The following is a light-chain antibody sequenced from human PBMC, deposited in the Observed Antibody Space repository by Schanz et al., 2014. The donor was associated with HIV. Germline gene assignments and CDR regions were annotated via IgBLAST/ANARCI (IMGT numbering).Light chain of an antibody. CDR2: EVT. J-gene: IGLJ1*01. V-gene: IGLV2-14*02. Sequence: QSALTQPASVSGSPGQSITISCTGTRNDVGTYNLVSWYQQHPGKAPQLMIYEVTKRPSGVSDRFSGSKSGNTASLTISGLQAEDEADYYCSSYTSSSTPYVFGTGTKLTVL. CDR3: SSYTSSSTPYV. CDR1: RNDVGTYNL.